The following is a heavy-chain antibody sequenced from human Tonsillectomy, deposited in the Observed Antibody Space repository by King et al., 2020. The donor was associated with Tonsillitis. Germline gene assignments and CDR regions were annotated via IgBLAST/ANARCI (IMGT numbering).Heavy chain of an antibody. CDR2: IYYSGST. CDR3: ARGGYCSGGSCYSAYWFDP. D-gene: IGHD2-15*01. V-gene: IGHV4-59*01. J-gene: IGHJ5*02. Sequence: QLQESGPGLVKPSETLSLTCTVSGGSISSYYWSWIRQPPGKGLEWIGYIYYSGSTNYNPSLKSRVTISVDTSKNQFSLKLSSVTAADTAVYYCARGGYCSGGSCYSAYWFDPWGQGTLVTVSS. CDR1: GGSISSYY.